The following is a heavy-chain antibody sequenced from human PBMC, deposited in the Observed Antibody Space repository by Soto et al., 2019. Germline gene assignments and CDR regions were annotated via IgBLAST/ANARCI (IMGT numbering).Heavy chain of an antibody. D-gene: IGHD1-7*01. Sequence: ETLSLTCAVYGGSFSGYYWSWIRQPPVKGLEWIGEINHSGSTNYNPSLKSRVTISVDTSKNQFSLKLSSVTAADTAVYYCASITGTIYHHYSYGMDVWGQGITVTVSS. V-gene: IGHV4-34*01. J-gene: IGHJ6*02. CDR2: INHSGST. CDR3: ASITGTIYHHYSYGMDV. CDR1: GGSFSGYY.